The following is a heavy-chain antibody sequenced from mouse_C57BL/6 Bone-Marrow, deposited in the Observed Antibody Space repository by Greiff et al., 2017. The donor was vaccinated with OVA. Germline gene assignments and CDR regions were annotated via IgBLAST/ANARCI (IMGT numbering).Heavy chain of an antibody. CDR2: IDPSDSYT. V-gene: IGHV1-69*01. CDR1: GYTFTSYW. Sequence: QVQLQQSGAELVMPGASVKLSCKASGYTFTSYWMHWVKQRPGQGLEWIGEIDPSDSYTNYNQKLKGKFTLPIDNSYSTAYMQLSSLTSEESAVYYCASEESGNLDSSGYALTYWGQGTTLTVSS. CDR3: ASEESGNLDSSGYALTY. J-gene: IGHJ2*01. D-gene: IGHD3-2*02.